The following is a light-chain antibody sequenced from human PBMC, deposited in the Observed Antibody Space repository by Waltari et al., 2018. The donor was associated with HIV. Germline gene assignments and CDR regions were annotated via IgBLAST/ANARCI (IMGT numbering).Light chain of an antibody. V-gene: IGLV2-14*03. CDR3: SSYTSSSTLV. CDR1: SSDVGGYNY. Sequence: QSALTQPASVSGSPGQSITLSCTGNSSDVGGYNYVSWYQQHPGKAPKLMVYDVSNRPSGVSNRFSGSKSSNTASRTIPGLQAEDEADYYCSSYTSSSTLVFGGGTKLTVL. J-gene: IGLJ3*02. CDR2: DVS.